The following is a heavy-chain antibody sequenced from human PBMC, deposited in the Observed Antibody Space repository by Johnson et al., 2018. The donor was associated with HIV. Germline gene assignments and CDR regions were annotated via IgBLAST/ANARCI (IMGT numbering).Heavy chain of an antibody. Sequence: QVQLVESGGGVVQPGRSLRLSCAASGFTFDDYGMSWVRQAPGKGLEWVAVISYDGGNKYYADSVKGPFTISRDNSKNTLDLQMNRLRAQDTAVYYCARDWEGYAFDIWGQGTMVTVSS. J-gene: IGHJ3*02. V-gene: IGHV3-30*03. CDR3: ARDWEGYAFDI. D-gene: IGHD1-26*01. CDR1: GFTFDDYG. CDR2: ISYDGGNK.